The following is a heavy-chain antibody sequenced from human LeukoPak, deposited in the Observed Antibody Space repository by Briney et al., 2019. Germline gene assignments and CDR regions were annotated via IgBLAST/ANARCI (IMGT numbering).Heavy chain of an antibody. CDR1: GFTFSSYA. V-gene: IGHV3-64*01. CDR3: ASGYCSSTSCYPFDP. CDR2: ISSNGGST. J-gene: IGHJ5*02. D-gene: IGHD2-2*01. Sequence: GGSLRLSCAASGFTFSSYAMHWVRQAPGKGLEYVSAISSNGGSTYYANSVKSRFTISRDNSKNTLYLQMVSLRAEDMAVYYCASGYCSSTSCYPFDPWGQGTLVIVSS.